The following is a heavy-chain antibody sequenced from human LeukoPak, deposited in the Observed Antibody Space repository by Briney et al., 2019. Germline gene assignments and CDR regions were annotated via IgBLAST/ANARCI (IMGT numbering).Heavy chain of an antibody. Sequence: ASVKVSCKASGYTFTGYYMHWVRQAPGQGLEWMGWINPNSGGTNYAQKFQGRVTMTRDTSISTAYMELSRLRSDDTAVYYCARRAPATIVVPAANAWFDPWGQGTLVTVSS. D-gene: IGHD2-2*01. CDR1: GYTFTGYY. CDR2: INPNSGGT. V-gene: IGHV1-2*02. J-gene: IGHJ5*02. CDR3: ARRAPATIVVPAANAWFDP.